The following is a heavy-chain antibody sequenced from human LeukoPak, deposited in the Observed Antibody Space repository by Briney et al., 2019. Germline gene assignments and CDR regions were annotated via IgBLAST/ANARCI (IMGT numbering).Heavy chain of an antibody. Sequence: GGSLRLSCVVSGFTFSSYGMHWVRRAPGKGLEWVAFIRYDGIHKYYADSVKGRFTISRDNPKNTLYMEMNYLTTEDTAVYYCAKGGATVVDYWGQGTLVTVSS. V-gene: IGHV3-30*02. CDR2: IRYDGIHK. D-gene: IGHD2-15*01. J-gene: IGHJ4*02. CDR3: AKGGATVVDY. CDR1: GFTFSSYG.